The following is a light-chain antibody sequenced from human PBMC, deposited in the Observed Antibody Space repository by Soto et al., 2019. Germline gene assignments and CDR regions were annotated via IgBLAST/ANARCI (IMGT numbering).Light chain of an antibody. CDR3: QKYNSAPHT. Sequence: DIPMTQSPSSLSASVGDRVTITCRVSQGISNYLAWYQQKPGKVPKLLIYAASTLQSGVPSRFSGSGSGTDFTLTISSLQPEDVATYYCQKYNSAPHTFGPGTKVDIK. CDR2: AAS. J-gene: IGKJ3*01. V-gene: IGKV1-27*01. CDR1: QGISNY.